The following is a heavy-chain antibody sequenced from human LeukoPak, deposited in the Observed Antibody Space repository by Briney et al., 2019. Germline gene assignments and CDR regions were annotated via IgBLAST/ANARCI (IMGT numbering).Heavy chain of an antibody. CDR1: GGSISNYY. CDR3: ARVPPSNFCSSATCYGFDI. Sequence: SETLSLTCTVSGGSISNYYWSWIRQPPGKGLDWIGRIYSSGSTNYNPSLKSRVTLSVDTSQNQFSLKLTSVTSADTALYYCARVPPSNFCSSATCYGFDIWSQGTMVTVSS. D-gene: IGHD2-2*01. V-gene: IGHV4-4*07. CDR2: IYSSGST. J-gene: IGHJ3*02.